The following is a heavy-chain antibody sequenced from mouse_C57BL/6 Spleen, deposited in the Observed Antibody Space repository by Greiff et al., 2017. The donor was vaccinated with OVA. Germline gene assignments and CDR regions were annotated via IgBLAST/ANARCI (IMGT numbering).Heavy chain of an antibody. CDR3: ARALSGSSPWYFDV. CDR2: IYPSDSET. CDR1: GYTFTSYW. Sequence: QVQLQQPGAELVRPGSSVKLSCKASGYTFTSYWMDWVKQRPGQGLEWIGNIYPSDSETHYNQKFKDKATLTVDKSSSTAYMQLSSLTSEDSAVYYCARALSGSSPWYFDVWGTGTTVTVSS. J-gene: IGHJ1*03. D-gene: IGHD1-1*01. V-gene: IGHV1-61*01.